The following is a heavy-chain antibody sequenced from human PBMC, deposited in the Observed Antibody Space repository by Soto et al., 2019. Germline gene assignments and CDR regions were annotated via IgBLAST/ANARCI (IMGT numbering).Heavy chain of an antibody. CDR2: ISAYNGNT. V-gene: IGHV1-18*01. CDR1: GYTFTSYG. J-gene: IGHJ4*02. Sequence: QVQLVQSGAEVKKPGASVKVSCKASGYTFTSYGISWVRQAPGQGLEWMGWISAYNGNTNYAQKLQGRVTMTTDTSTSTAYMELRSLRFDDTAVYYCARDTLGTYYYGSGSYFLFDYWGQGTLVTVSS. D-gene: IGHD3-10*01. CDR3: ARDTLGTYYYGSGSYFLFDY.